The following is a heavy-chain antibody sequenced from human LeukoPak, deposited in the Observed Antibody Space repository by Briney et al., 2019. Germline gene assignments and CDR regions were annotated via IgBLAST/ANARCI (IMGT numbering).Heavy chain of an antibody. Sequence: SETLSLTCTVSGGFISSSSYYWGWIRQPPGKGLEWIGSIYYSGSTYYNPSLKSRVTISVDTSKNQFSLKLSSVTAADTAVYYCARIYYYYYYMDVWGKGTTVTVSS. V-gene: IGHV4-39*07. CDR3: ARIYYYYYYMDV. CDR2: IYYSGST. J-gene: IGHJ6*03. CDR1: GGFISSSSYY.